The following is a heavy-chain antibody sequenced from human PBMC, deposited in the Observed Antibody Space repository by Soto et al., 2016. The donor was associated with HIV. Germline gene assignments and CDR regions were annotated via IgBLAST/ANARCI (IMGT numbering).Heavy chain of an antibody. J-gene: IGHJ6*02. CDR2: INSDGSST. D-gene: IGHD6-13*01. CDR1: GFTFSSYW. Sequence: EVQLVESGGGLVQPGGSLRLSCAASGFTFSSYWMHWVRQAPGKGLVWVSRINSDGSSTSYADSVKGRFTISRDNAKNTLYLQMNSLRAEDTAVYYCARDPPGSSRESPGLVDVWGQGTTVTVSS. V-gene: IGHV3-74*01. CDR3: ARDPPGSSRESPGLVDV.